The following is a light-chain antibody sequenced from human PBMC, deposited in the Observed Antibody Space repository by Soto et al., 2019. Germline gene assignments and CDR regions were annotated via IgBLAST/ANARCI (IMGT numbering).Light chain of an antibody. J-gene: IGLJ1*01. CDR2: EGT. Sequence: QSVLTHPASVSGSAGQSITISCTGTSSDIGSYNLVSWYQQHPGKAPKLMIYEGTKRPSGVSNRFSGSKSGNTASLTISGLQAEDEADYYCCAYAGSNTLYVFGTGTKVTVL. CDR3: CAYAGSNTLYV. CDR1: SSDIGSYNL. V-gene: IGLV2-23*01.